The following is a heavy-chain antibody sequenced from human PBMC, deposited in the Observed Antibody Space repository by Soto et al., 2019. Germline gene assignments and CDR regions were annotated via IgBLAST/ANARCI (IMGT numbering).Heavy chain of an antibody. J-gene: IGHJ6*03. Sequence: QVQLQESGPGLVKPSENLSLTCAVSGGSISISNWWSWVRQTPGKGMEWIGQIQHSGSTNYSPSHTSRVTISVDKYKNQFALKMNSVTAADTAVYYCARGGYYFYMDVWGKGTTVTVSS. CDR2: IQHSGST. D-gene: IGHD1-26*01. CDR3: ARGGYYFYMDV. CDR1: GGSISISNW. V-gene: IGHV4-4*02.